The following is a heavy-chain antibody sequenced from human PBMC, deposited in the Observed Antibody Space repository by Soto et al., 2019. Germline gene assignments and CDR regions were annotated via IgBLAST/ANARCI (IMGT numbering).Heavy chain of an antibody. CDR1: GFTFTSYG. CDR2: ISYDGSNT. Sequence: ALRLSGAASGFTFTSYGMHFVRQARGKGMEWVEVISYDGSNTYYADSVKGRFTISRDNSQNTLYLQMTSQRAEDTAVYYCAQSPQWELLGWFDPWGQGTLVTVYS. CDR3: AQSPQWELLGWFDP. V-gene: IGHV3-30*18. J-gene: IGHJ5*02. D-gene: IGHD1-26*01.